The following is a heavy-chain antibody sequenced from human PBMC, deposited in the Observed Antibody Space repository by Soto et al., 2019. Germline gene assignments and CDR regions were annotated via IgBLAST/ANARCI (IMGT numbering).Heavy chain of an antibody. CDR1: GFTFSSYA. J-gene: IGHJ6*02. CDR2: ISGSGGST. Sequence: GGSLRFSCAASGFTFSSYAMSWVRQAPGKGLEWVSAISGSGGSTYYADSVKGRFTISRDNSKNTLYLQMNSLRAEDTAVYYCAKGSYSSSWYVGNYYYYGMDVWGQGTTVTVSS. D-gene: IGHD6-13*01. V-gene: IGHV3-23*01. CDR3: AKGSYSSSWYVGNYYYYGMDV.